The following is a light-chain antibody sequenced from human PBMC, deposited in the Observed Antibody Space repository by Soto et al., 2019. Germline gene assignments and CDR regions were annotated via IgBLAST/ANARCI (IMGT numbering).Light chain of an antibody. CDR2: ESN. V-gene: IGLV2-14*01. J-gene: IGLJ1*01. CDR1: SSDVGRYKF. CDR3: GSYTGSIYV. Sequence: QSALTYPASVSGSPGQSITLSCTGISSDVGRYKFASWLQQHPVKAPILLIYESNIRTFGVSCRFSVSMSCHTAYLTISGLQAEDEADYYCGSYTGSIYVFGPGTKGTVL.